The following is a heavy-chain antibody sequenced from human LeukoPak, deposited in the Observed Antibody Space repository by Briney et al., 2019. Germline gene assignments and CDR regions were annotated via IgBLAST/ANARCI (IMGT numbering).Heavy chain of an antibody. V-gene: IGHV1-2*02. CDR1: GYTFTDYY. Sequence: ASVKVSRKASGYTFTDYYIHWVQQAPGQGLEWMGWVNPNSGGTNYAQKFQGRVTMTRDTSIGTAYMELSRLTSDDTALYYCARNVGPSGGPYYFDYWGQGTLVTVSS. CDR3: ARNVGPSGGPYYFDY. J-gene: IGHJ4*02. CDR2: VNPNSGGT. D-gene: IGHD1-26*01.